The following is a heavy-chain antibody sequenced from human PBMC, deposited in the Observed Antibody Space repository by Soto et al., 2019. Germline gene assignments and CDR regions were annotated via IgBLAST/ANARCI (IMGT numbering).Heavy chain of an antibody. CDR2: INRGASGT. J-gene: IGHJ4*02. CDR1: GFIFSAYW. D-gene: IGHD2-15*01. V-gene: IGHV3-7*01. Sequence: EVQLVESGGDLVQPGGSLRLSCAGSGFIFSAYWMSWVRHAPGKGLEWVAMINRGASGTHYGDSVKGRFTISRDNAKNSLYLQMNRLRVEDTAVYYCATLDTAEIQTAAYWGQGTLVTVSS. CDR3: ATLDTAEIQTAAY.